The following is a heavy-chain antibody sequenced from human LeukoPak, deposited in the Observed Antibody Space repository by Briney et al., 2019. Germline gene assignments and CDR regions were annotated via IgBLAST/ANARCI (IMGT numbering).Heavy chain of an antibody. Sequence: GGSLRLSCAASGFTFSNYWMHWVRQAPGKGLVWVSRINSDGSSTNYADSVKGRFTISRDNAKNTLYLQMNSLRAEDTAVYYCARVPSTQWLVYYFDYWGQGALVTVSS. V-gene: IGHV3-74*01. CDR1: GFTFSNYW. D-gene: IGHD6-19*01. J-gene: IGHJ4*02. CDR3: ARVPSTQWLVYYFDY. CDR2: INSDGSST.